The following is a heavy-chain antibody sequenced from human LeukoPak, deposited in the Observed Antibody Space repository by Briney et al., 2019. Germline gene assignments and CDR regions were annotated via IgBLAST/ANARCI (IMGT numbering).Heavy chain of an antibody. J-gene: IGHJ1*01. V-gene: IGHV3-20*04. CDR2: INWNGGRA. CDR1: GFTFDAYA. Sequence: GGSLRLSCAASGFTFDAYAMSWVRQAPGKGLERVSGINWNGGRAGHADSVKGRFTIPRDNAKNSLFLQMNSLRAEDTALYYCVRDRGGTYMYFQHWGQGTLVTVSS. D-gene: IGHD1-26*01. CDR3: VRDRGGTYMYFQH.